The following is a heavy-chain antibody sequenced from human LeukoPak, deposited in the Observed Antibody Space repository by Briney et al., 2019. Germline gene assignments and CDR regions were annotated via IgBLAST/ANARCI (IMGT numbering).Heavy chain of an antibody. D-gene: IGHD3-16*02. J-gene: IGHJ4*02. Sequence: GRSLRLSCAASGFTFSSYAMLWVRQAPGKGLEWVAVISYDGSNKYYADSVKGRFTISRDNSKNTLYLQMNSLRAEDTAVYYCAREYDYVWGSYRYTYFDYWGQGTLVTVSS. CDR1: GFTFSSYA. CDR3: AREYDYVWGSYRYTYFDY. CDR2: ISYDGSNK. V-gene: IGHV3-30*04.